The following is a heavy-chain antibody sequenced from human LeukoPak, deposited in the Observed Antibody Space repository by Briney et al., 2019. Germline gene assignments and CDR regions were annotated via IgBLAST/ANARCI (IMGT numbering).Heavy chain of an antibody. Sequence: GGSLRLSCAASGFTFDDYGMSWVRQAPGKGLEWVSGINLNGGSTGYADSVKGRFTISRDNAKNSLYLQMNSLRAEDTALYYCARGTIHDFWSGYSYYFDYWGQGTLVTVSS. CDR2: INLNGGST. V-gene: IGHV3-20*04. CDR1: GFTFDDYG. CDR3: ARGTIHDFWSGYSYYFDY. J-gene: IGHJ4*02. D-gene: IGHD3-3*01.